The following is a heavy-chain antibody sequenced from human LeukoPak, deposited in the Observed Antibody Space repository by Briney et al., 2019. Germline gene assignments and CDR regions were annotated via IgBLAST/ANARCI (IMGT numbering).Heavy chain of an antibody. CDR3: ASAGSTTLSNWFDH. CDR2: IKYSSRTI. J-gene: IGHJ5*02. D-gene: IGHD1-1*01. Sequence: PGGSLRLSCAASGFPFSTYSMTWVRQAPGKGLEWLSYIKYSSRTIFYAESVRGRFTISRDNAKNSLFLQMNSLRDEDTAVYYCASAGSTTLSNWFDHWGQGTLVTVSS. V-gene: IGHV3-48*02. CDR1: GFPFSTYS.